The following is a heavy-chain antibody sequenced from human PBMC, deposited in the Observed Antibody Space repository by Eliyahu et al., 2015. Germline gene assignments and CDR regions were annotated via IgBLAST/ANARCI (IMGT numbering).Heavy chain of an antibody. V-gene: IGHV3-21*01. CDR3: ARDWSSPANWFDP. D-gene: IGHD3-3*01. CDR1: GXTXSSYS. CDR2: ISSSSSYI. J-gene: IGHJ5*02. Sequence: EVQLVESGGGXVKPGGSLRLSCAAXGXTXSSYSMNWVRQAPGKGXEWVSSISSSSSYIYYADSVKGRFTISRDNAKNSLYLQMNSLRAEDTXVYYCARDWSSPANWFDPWGQGTLVTVSS.